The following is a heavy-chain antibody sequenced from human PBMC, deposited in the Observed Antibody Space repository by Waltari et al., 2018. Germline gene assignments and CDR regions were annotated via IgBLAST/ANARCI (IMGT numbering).Heavy chain of an antibody. V-gene: IGHV4-34*01. CDR3: ARVGMSGWTH. CDR1: GGSLTDYY. J-gene: IGHJ4*02. CDR2: INHSGST. Sequence: QVQLHQWGAGLLKPSETLSLTCAVSGGSLTDYYWTWIRQPPGTGLEWIGEINHSGSTNDKPSIKRRVAISLDTSKNQIFLKRNSVTAADTAVYYCARVGMSGWTHWGQGTLVTVSS. D-gene: IGHD1-26*01.